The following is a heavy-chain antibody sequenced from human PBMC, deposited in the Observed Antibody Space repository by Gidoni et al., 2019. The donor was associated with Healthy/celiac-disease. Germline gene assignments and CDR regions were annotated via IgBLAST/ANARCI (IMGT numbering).Heavy chain of an antibody. CDR3: ARDLDCSGGSCYSWGY. D-gene: IGHD2-15*01. CDR2: IIPIFGTA. J-gene: IGHJ4*02. Sequence: QVQLVQSGAEVKKPGASGKVSCKASGGTCSSDAISWVRQAPGHGLEWMGGIIPIFGTANYAQKFQGRVTITADESTSTAYMELSSLRSEDTAVYYCARDLDCSGGSCYSWGYWGQGTLVTVSS. CDR1: GGTCSSDA. V-gene: IGHV1-69*01.